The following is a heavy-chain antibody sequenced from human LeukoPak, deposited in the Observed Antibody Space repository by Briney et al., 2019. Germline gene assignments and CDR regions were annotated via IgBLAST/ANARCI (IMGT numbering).Heavy chain of an antibody. D-gene: IGHD3-16*01. CDR3: ARGAATYEFQY. CDR2: IHTNDGT. J-gene: IGHJ1*01. V-gene: IGHV4-4*07. CDR1: GGSISGYY. Sequence: PSETLSLTCTVSGGSISGYYWSWVRQPAGKGLEWIGRIHTNDGTNFNPSLKSRVTMSLDTSKNQFSLKLTSVTAADTAVYYCARGAATYEFQYWGQGTLVAVSS.